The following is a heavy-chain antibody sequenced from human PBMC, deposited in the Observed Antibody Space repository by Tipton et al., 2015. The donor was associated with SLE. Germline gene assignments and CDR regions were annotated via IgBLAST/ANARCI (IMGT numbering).Heavy chain of an antibody. D-gene: IGHD1-26*01. Sequence: SLRLSCAASGFTFSTYWMHWVRQVPGKGLVWLSRINSDGTTTSYADSVKGRFTISRDNAKNTLYLQMNSLRDEDTAVYYCAKTTYSGSYSEFGGQGTLVTVSS. CDR1: GFTFSTYW. CDR3: AKTTYSGSYSEF. V-gene: IGHV3-74*01. CDR2: INSDGTTT. J-gene: IGHJ4*02.